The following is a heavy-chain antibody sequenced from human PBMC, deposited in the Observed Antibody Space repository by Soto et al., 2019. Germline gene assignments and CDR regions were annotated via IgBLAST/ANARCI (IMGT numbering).Heavy chain of an antibody. J-gene: IGHJ4*02. Sequence: GGSLRLSCAASGFTFSSHAMGWLRQAPGTGPEWVAFVDGSGGDTSYADSVKGRFTISRDNSKNTLYLQMNSLRAEDTAVYYCAKDGGSSGWSLHYFDYWGQGTLVTVSS. V-gene: IGHV3-23*01. CDR1: GFTFSSHA. CDR3: AKDGGSSGWSLHYFDY. D-gene: IGHD6-19*01. CDR2: VDGSGGDT.